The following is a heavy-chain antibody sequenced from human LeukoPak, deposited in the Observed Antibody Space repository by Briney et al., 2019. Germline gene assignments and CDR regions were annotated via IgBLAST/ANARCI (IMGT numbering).Heavy chain of an antibody. D-gene: IGHD3-10*01. CDR2: IYYSGST. J-gene: IGHJ4*02. CDR1: GGSISSYY. V-gene: IGHV4-59*01. Sequence: SETLSLTCTVSGGSISSYYWSWLRQPPGKGLEWIGYIYYSGSTNYNPSLKSRVTISVDTSKNQFSLKLSSVTAADTAVYYCARTGGSGFDYWGQGTLVTVSS. CDR3: ARTGGSGFDY.